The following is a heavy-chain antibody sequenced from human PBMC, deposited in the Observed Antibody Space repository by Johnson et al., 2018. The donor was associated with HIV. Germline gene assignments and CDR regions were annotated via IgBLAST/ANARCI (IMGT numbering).Heavy chain of an antibody. Sequence: VQLVESGGGVVQPGRSLRLSCAASGFTVSSNYMSWVRQAPGQGLAWVLVIYSGGSTYYAGSVKGRFTLSRDNSKNTLFLQMNSLRTEDTALYYCAKSRGGYSYGYDAFDIWGQGTMVTVSS. CDR2: IYSGGST. V-gene: IGHV3-66*02. D-gene: IGHD5-18*01. J-gene: IGHJ3*02. CDR3: AKSRGGYSYGYDAFDI. CDR1: GFTVSSNY.